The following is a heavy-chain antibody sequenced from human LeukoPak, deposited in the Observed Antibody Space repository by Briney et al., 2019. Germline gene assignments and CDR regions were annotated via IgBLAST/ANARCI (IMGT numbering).Heavy chain of an antibody. CDR1: GFTFSSYA. Sequence: PGGSLRLSCAASGFTFSSYAMSWVRQAPGKGLEWVSAISGSGGSTYYADSVKGRFTISRDNSKNTLYLQMNSLRAEDTAVYYCANAPLAMRGGFDYWGDGTLVTASS. CDR3: ANAPLAMRGGFDY. V-gene: IGHV3-23*01. D-gene: IGHD2-2*01. CDR2: ISGSGGST. J-gene: IGHJ4*01.